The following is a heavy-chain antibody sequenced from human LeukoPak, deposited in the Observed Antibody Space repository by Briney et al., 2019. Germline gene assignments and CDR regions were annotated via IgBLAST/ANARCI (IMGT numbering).Heavy chain of an antibody. J-gene: IGHJ3*02. CDR1: GGSFSGYY. CDR2: VNHSGST. D-gene: IGHD3-10*01. CDR3: ASGGGADAFDI. V-gene: IGHV4-34*01. Sequence: SETLSLTCAVYGGSFSGYYWSWIRQPPGKGLEWIGEVNHSGSTNYNPSLKSRVTISVDTSKNQFSLKLSSVTAADTAVYYCASGGGADAFDIWGQGTMVTVSS.